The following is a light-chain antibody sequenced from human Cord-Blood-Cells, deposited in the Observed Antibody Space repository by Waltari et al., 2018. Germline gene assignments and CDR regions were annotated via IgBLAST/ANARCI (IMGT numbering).Light chain of an antibody. CDR2: DVS. V-gene: IGLV2-14*01. J-gene: IGLJ2*01. CDR1: SSDVGGYNY. Sequence: QSALTQPASVSGSPGQSITISCTGTSSDVGGYNYVSWYQQHPGKAPKLMIDDVSNQPTGVPNRFSGAKAGNTASLTISRLRSEDEADYYGSSYTSSSTLVVFGGDTKLTVL. CDR3: SSYTSSSTLVV.